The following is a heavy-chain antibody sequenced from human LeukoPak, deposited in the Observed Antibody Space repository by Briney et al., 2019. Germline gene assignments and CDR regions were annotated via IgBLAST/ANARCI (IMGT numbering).Heavy chain of an antibody. CDR1: GFNFSRYA. CDR2: VSSDENRK. J-gene: IGHJ3*02. Sequence: GGSLRLSCAASGFNFSRYAMHWVRQAPGKGLEWLAVVSSDENRKYFADSVTGRFTISRDNAKNTLHLHMDRLKPDDTAVYYCATYGYICEDAFDIWGQGTMVTVSS. V-gene: IGHV3-30*04. CDR3: ATYGYICEDAFDI. D-gene: IGHD5-24*01.